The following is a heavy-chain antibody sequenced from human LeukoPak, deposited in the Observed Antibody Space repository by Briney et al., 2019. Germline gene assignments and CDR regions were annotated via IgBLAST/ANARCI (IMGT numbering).Heavy chain of an antibody. D-gene: IGHD6-6*01. CDR2: IWFDGSDK. CDR1: GFTFSNPG. CDR3: VRDNGPEQLALDL. J-gene: IGHJ5*02. Sequence: PGGSLRLSCAASGFTFSNPGMHWVRQAPGKGLEWVALIWFDGSDKKYADSVKGRFTVSRDNSKSTLFLQMNSLRVEDTAVYYCVRDNGPEQLALDLWGQGTLVTVSS. V-gene: IGHV3-33*01.